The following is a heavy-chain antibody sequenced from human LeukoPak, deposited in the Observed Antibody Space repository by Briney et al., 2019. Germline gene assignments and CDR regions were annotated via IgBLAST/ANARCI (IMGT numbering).Heavy chain of an antibody. CDR3: ARGGFGTTVTTFLYFQH. CDR1: GGSISSYY. D-gene: IGHD4-17*01. J-gene: IGHJ1*01. V-gene: IGHV4-59*01. CDR2: IYYSGST. Sequence: SETLSLTCTVSGGSISSYYWSWIRQPPGKGLEWIGYIYYSGSTNYNPSLKSRVAISVDTSKNQFSLKLSSVTAADTAVYYCARGGFGTTVTTFLYFQHWGQGTLVTVSS.